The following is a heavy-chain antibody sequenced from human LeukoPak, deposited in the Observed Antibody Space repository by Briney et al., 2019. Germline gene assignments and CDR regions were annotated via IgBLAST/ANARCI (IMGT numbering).Heavy chain of an antibody. Sequence: PGGSLRLSCAASGFTFSSYAMSWVRQAPGKGLEWVSAISGSGGSTYYADSVKGRFTISRDNSKNTLYLQMNSLRAEDTAVYYCARPMVRGTTAYYFDYWGQGTLVTVSS. D-gene: IGHD3-10*01. CDR2: ISGSGGST. CDR1: GFTFSSYA. V-gene: IGHV3-23*01. J-gene: IGHJ4*02. CDR3: ARPMVRGTTAYYFDY.